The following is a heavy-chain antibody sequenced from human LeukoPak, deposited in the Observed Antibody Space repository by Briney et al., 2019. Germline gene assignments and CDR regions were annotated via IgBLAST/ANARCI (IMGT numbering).Heavy chain of an antibody. CDR2: ISYDGSKK. D-gene: IGHD3-16*01. Sequence: PGGSLRLSWAASGFTFSNYTIHWVRQAPGKGLEWVAVISYDGSKKYYADSVKGRFTISRDNSKNTLFLQMNSLRAGDTAVYYCAKYLGMKCFDYWGQGTLVTVSS. J-gene: IGHJ4*02. CDR1: GFTFSNYT. CDR3: AKYLGMKCFDY. V-gene: IGHV3-30-3*02.